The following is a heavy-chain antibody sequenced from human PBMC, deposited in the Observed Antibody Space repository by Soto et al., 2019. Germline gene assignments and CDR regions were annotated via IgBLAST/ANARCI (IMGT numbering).Heavy chain of an antibody. CDR1: GFTFSNAW. J-gene: IGHJ6*02. D-gene: IGHD2-15*01. V-gene: IGHV3-15*07. Sequence: GGSLTLSCAASGFTFSNAWMNWVRQAPGKGLEWVGRIKSKTDGGTTDYAAPVKGRFTISRDDSKNTLYLQMNSLKTEDTAVYYCTTGPHYCSGGSCYPIGMDVWGQGTTVTVSS. CDR2: IKSKTDGGTT. CDR3: TTGPHYCSGGSCYPIGMDV.